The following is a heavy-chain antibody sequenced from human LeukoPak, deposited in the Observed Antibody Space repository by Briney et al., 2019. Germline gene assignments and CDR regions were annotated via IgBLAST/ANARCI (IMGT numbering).Heavy chain of an antibody. D-gene: IGHD2-2*01. Sequence: SETLSLTCTVPGGSISSYYWSWIRQPPGKGLEWIGYIYYSGSTNYNPSLRSRVTISVDTSKNQFSLKLSSVTAADTAVYYCASQGGYCSSTSSLCWGQGTLVTVSS. V-gene: IGHV4-59*08. CDR3: ASQGGYCSSTSSLC. CDR2: IYYSGST. CDR1: GGSISSYY. J-gene: IGHJ4*02.